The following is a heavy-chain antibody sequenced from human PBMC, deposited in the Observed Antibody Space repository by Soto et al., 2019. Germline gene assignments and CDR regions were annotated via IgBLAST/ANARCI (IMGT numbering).Heavy chain of an antibody. Sequence: SEPLSLTCTVSVGSTSSYNYWSWIRQPPGKGLEWIGHIYYSGNTDYNPSLKSRLAISIDTSKNQFSLKLSSVTAADTAVYFCAREGGESSDGLYYFDSWGQGSLVTVSS. CDR2: IYYSGNT. V-gene: IGHV4-30-4*01. CDR1: VGSTSSYNY. J-gene: IGHJ4*02. CDR3: AREGGESSDGLYYFDS. D-gene: IGHD3-16*01.